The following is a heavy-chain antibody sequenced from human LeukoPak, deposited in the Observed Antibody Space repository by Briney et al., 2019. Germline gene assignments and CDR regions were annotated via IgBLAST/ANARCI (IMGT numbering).Heavy chain of an antibody. CDR1: GYTLTELS. V-gene: IGHV1-24*01. D-gene: IGHD5-12*01. CDR2: FDPEDGET. Sequence: ASVKVSCKVSGYTLTELSMHWVRQAPGKGLEWMGGFDPEDGETIYAQKFQGRVTMTEDTSTDTAYMELSSLGSEDTAVYYCATNVDIVAAYYFDYWGQGTLVTVSS. J-gene: IGHJ4*02. CDR3: ATNVDIVAAYYFDY.